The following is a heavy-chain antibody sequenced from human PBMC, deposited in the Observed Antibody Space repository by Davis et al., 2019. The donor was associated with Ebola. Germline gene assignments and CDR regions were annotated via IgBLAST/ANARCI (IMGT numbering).Heavy chain of an antibody. CDR2: LSRSGGLS. V-gene: IGHV3-23*01. CDR1: GYTFRIHA. CDR3: ARDSGGGQGIDH. J-gene: IGHJ4*02. D-gene: IGHD3-16*01. Sequence: GGSLRLSCAASGYTFRIHAMTWVRQAPGKGLEWVSVLSRSGGLSYYADSVKGRFTISRDNSKNTLYLQMNSLTAEDTAVYYCARDSGGGQGIDHWGQGTLVTVSS.